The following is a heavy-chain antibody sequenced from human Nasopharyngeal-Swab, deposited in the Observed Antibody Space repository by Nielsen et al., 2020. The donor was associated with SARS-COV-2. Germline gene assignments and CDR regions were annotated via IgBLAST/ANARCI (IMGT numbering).Heavy chain of an antibody. V-gene: IGHV4-4*02. D-gene: IGHD3-3*01. J-gene: IGHJ3*02. CDR3: ARFGFWSGYYAFDI. CDR1: GGSISSSNW. CDR2: IYHSGST. Sequence: SETLSLTCAVSGGSISSSNWWSWVRQPPGKGLEWIGEIYHSGSTNYNPSLKSRVTISVDKSKNQFSLKLSSVTAADTAVYYCARFGFWSGYYAFDIWGQGTMVIVSS.